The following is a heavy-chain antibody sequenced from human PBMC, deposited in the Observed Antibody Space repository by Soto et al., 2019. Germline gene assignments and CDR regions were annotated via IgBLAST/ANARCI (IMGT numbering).Heavy chain of an antibody. V-gene: IGHV4-30-4*01. CDR2: IYYSVSS. Sequence: TSETLSLTCTVSGVSISSGNYFWSWIRQPPGKGLEWIGYIYYSVSSYYNPSLTSRVFMSVDPSENQFSLKLSSVTAADTAVYYCVRECPFGGYDYYFDSWGQGTLGTVSS. CDR3: VRECPFGGYDYYFDS. D-gene: IGHD5-12*01. CDR1: GVSISSGNYF. J-gene: IGHJ4*02.